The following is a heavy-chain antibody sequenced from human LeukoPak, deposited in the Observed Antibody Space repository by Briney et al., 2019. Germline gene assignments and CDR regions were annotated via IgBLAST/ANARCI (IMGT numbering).Heavy chain of an antibody. V-gene: IGHV3-30*02. J-gene: IGHJ3*02. D-gene: IGHD3-16*01. CDR1: GFTFSSYG. Sequence: GGSLRLSCAASGFTFSSYGMHWVRQAPGKGLEWVAFIRYDGSNKYHADSVKGRFTISRDNSKNTLYLQMNSLRVEDTAVYYCAKDLVGYMITVAPDAFDIWGQGTMVTVSS. CDR3: AKDLVGYMITVAPDAFDI. CDR2: IRYDGSNK.